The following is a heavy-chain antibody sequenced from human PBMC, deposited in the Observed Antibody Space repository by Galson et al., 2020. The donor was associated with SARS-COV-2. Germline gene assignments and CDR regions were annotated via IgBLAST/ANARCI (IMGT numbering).Heavy chain of an antibody. J-gene: IGHJ4*02. D-gene: IGHD6-13*01. CDR1: GFSLSTSGMC. CDR3: ARIPPPGIAAGGDDY. CDR2: IDWDDDK. V-gene: IGHV2-70*11. Sequence: SGPTLVKPTQTLTLTCTFSGFSLSTSGMCVNWIRKPPGKALEWLARIDWDDDKYYSTSLKTRLTISKDTSKNQVVLTMTNMDPVDTATYYCARIPPPGIAAGGDDYWGQGTPVTVSS.